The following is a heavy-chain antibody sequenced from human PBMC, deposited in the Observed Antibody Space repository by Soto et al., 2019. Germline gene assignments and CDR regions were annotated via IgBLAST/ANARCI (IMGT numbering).Heavy chain of an antibody. Sequence: ASVKVSCRASVSTFTSYGISWVRQAPGQGLEWMGWISAYNGNTNYAQKLQGRVTMTTDTSTSTAYMELRSLRSDDTAVYYCARGSSGWYGSLFDYWGQGTLVTVSS. CDR1: VSTFTSYG. V-gene: IGHV1-18*01. CDR3: ARGSSGWYGSLFDY. CDR2: ISAYNGNT. D-gene: IGHD6-19*01. J-gene: IGHJ4*02.